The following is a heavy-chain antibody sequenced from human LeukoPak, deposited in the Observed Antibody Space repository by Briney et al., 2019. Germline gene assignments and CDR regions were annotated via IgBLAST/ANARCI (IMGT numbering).Heavy chain of an antibody. D-gene: IGHD2-2*02. J-gene: IGHJ6*02. CDR2: INHSGST. V-gene: IGHV4-34*01. Sequence: SETLSLTCVVYGGSFSGYSWSWIRQPPGKGLEWIGEINHSGSTNYNPSLKSRVTISVDTSKNQFSLKLSSVAAADTAVYYCARGLQYCSSTSCYKWSYYYYGMDVWGQGTTVTVSS. CDR3: ARGLQYCSSTSCYKWSYYYYGMDV. CDR1: GGSFSGYS.